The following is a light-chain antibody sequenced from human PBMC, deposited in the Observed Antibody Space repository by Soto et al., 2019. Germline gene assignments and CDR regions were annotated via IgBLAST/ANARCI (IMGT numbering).Light chain of an antibody. CDR3: QQFKSYPYT. Sequence: IQLTESPSSLSASVGDRVTITCRASQAISGFLVWYQQNPGQAPKLLIYGASTLQSGVPSRFSGSGSGTDFTLTISSLQPADIATYYCQQFKSYPYTFGQGTKLEIK. CDR1: QAISGF. V-gene: IGKV1-9*01. J-gene: IGKJ2*01. CDR2: GAS.